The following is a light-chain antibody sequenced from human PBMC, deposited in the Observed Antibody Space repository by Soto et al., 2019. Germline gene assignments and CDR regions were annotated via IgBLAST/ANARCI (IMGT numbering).Light chain of an antibody. J-gene: IGKJ4*01. CDR2: GAS. CDR3: QHYGGSVT. V-gene: IGKV3-20*01. CDR1: QSLSTSY. Sequence: EIVLTQSPGTLSLSPGERATLSCRASQSLSTSYLAWYQHNPGQAPRLLIYGASSRATGIPDRFSGSGSGTDFPLSISRLEPEDFAVYYCQHYGGSVTFGGGSKVEIK.